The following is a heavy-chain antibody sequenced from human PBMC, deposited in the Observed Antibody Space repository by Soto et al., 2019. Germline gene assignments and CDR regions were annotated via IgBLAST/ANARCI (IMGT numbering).Heavy chain of an antibody. CDR2: IHHSGST. V-gene: IGHV4-4*02. J-gene: IGHJ5*02. Sequence: PSETLSLTCAVSVGSISSSNWLNWVRQPPGKGLEWIGEIHHSGSTNYNPSLKSRVTISVDKSKNQFSLKLNSVTAADTAVYYCARVRQGCSSTSCYFDPWGQGTLVTVSS. D-gene: IGHD2-2*01. CDR3: ARVRQGCSSTSCYFDP. CDR1: VGSISSSNW.